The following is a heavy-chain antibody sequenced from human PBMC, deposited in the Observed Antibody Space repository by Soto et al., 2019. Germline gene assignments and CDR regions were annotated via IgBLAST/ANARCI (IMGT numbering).Heavy chain of an antibody. D-gene: IGHD6-13*01. CDR3: ARDAAGGGSSFFYFDY. Sequence: EVQLVESGGGLVKPGGSLRLSCAASGFTFSSYTMNWVRQAPGKGLAWVSSISSSSNYIYYADSVKGRFTISRDNAKNSLYLQMNSLRAEDTAVYYCARDAAGGGSSFFYFDYWGQGTPVTVSS. V-gene: IGHV3-21*06. J-gene: IGHJ4*02. CDR1: GFTFSSYT. CDR2: ISSSSNYI.